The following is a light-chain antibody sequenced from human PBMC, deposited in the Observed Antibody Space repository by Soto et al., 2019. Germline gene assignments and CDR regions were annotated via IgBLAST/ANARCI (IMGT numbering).Light chain of an antibody. J-gene: IGLJ3*02. CDR3: ATRDNSLKTGV. CDR1: SSNIGNNY. Sequence: QSVLTQPPSVSAAPGQKVTISCSGGSSNIGNNYVSWYQHFPGTAPKLLIYDNSKRPSGTPDRFSGSKSGTSATLGITGLQTGDEADYYCATRDNSLKTGVFGGGTKLTVL. CDR2: DNS. V-gene: IGLV1-51*01.